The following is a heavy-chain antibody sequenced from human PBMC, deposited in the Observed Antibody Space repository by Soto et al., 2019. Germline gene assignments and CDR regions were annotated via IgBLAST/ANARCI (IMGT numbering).Heavy chain of an antibody. Sequence: EVQLLESGGGLVQPGGSLRLSCAVSGFTFSNYAMTWVRQAPGKGLEWVSLMSGNGGRIVYADSVKGRFTISRDNSKNTIYLQMNSLRLEYTAVYYCVKDLVSGGTGGAWFDYWGQGTLVTVSS. V-gene: IGHV3-23*01. J-gene: IGHJ4*02. D-gene: IGHD2-8*02. CDR1: GFTFSNYA. CDR3: VKDLVSGGTGGAWFDY. CDR2: MSGNGGRI.